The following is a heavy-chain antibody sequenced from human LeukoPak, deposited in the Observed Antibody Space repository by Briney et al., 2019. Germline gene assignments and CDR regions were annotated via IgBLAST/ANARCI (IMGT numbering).Heavy chain of an antibody. CDR2: IYTSGST. CDR1: GGSISSYY. V-gene: IGHV4-4*07. CDR3: AGVIVVPGIRRGWFDP. Sequence: SETLSLTCTVSGGSISSYYWSWVRQPAGKGLEWIGRIYTSGSTNYNPSLKSRVTMSVDTSKNQFSLKLSSVTAADTAVYYCAGVIVVPGIRRGWFDPWGQGTLVTVSS. D-gene: IGHD2-21*01. J-gene: IGHJ5*02.